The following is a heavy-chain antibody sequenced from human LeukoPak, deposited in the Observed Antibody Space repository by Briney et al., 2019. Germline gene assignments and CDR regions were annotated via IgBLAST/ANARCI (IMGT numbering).Heavy chain of an antibody. CDR3: AREEYGDHLWW. CDR1: GFIFSSYW. Sequence: GGSLRLSCAASGFIFSSYWMSWVRQAPGKGLEWVAIIKQDGSEKYYVDSVKGRFSISRDNAKNSLYLQMNGLRAEDTAVYYCAREEYGDHLWWWGQGTPVTVSS. J-gene: IGHJ4*02. CDR2: IKQDGSEK. V-gene: IGHV3-7*01. D-gene: IGHD4-17*01.